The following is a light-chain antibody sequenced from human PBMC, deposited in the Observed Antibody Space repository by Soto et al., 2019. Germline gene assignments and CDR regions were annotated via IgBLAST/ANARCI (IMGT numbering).Light chain of an antibody. V-gene: IGKV1-39*01. CDR2: AAS. Sequence: DIRMRQSPPSLAASVGDRVTITCRASQSIDRFLNWYQQKPGKAPKLLIFAASSLQDGVPSRFSGSGSGTDFAPTITSLQPEDLATYYCQQTHGTPYNFGQGTKLQIK. CDR3: QQTHGTPYN. CDR1: QSIDRF. J-gene: IGKJ2*01.